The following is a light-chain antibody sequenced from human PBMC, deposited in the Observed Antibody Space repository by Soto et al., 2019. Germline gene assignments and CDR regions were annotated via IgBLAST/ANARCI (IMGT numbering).Light chain of an antibody. CDR2: DAS. J-gene: IGKJ1*01. Sequence: EVVLTQSPGTLSLSPGERAYLSCRASQSVTTYLAWYQQKPGQAPRLLIYDASNRATGIPARFSGSGSGTDFTLNISRLEPEDFAVYYCQQYSSSRTFGQGTKVDIK. CDR1: QSVTTY. CDR3: QQYSSSRT. V-gene: IGKV3-11*01.